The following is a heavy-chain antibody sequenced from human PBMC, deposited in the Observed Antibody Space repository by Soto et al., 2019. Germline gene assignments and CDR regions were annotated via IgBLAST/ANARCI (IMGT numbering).Heavy chain of an antibody. D-gene: IGHD3-16*01. CDR2: VHYSGVT. J-gene: IGHJ4*02. CDR1: GDSVNGYY. V-gene: IGHV4-59*02. CDR3: ARAPAESYDDRGKGMRYLDS. Sequence: ETLYITCTVSGDSVNGYYWREVLLPPDKRLEWIGYVHYSGVTHYNPSPQSRVTMSIDTSNNRFSLRLNSVTATDTAVYYCARAPAESYDDRGKGMRYLDSWGQGALVTVS.